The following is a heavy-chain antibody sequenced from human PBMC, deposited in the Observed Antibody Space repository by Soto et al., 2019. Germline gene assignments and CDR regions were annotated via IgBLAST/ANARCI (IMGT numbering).Heavy chain of an antibody. V-gene: IGHV3-30-3*01. J-gene: IGHJ6*02. D-gene: IGHD1-1*01. Sequence: QVQLVESGGGVVQPGRSLRLSCAASGFTFSSYAMHWVRQAPGKGLEWVAVISYDGSNKYYADSVKGRFTISRDNSKNTLYLQMNSLRAEDTSVYYCARAPGGTYSYYYGMDVWGQGTTVTVSS. CDR2: ISYDGSNK. CDR1: GFTFSSYA. CDR3: ARAPGGTYSYYYGMDV.